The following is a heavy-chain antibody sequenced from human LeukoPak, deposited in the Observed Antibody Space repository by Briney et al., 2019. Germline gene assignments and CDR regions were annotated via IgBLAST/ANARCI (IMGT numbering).Heavy chain of an antibody. CDR2: ISSSSSYI. J-gene: IGHJ6*02. Sequence: GRSLRLSCAASGFTFSSDSMNWVRQAPGKGLEWVSSISSSSSYIYYADSVKGRFTISRDDSKNTLYLQMNSLRAEDSAVYYCARDLPGSTYQYCGLDVWGQGTTVTVSS. CDR1: GFTFSSDS. V-gene: IGHV3-21*04. CDR3: ARDLPGSTYQYCGLDV.